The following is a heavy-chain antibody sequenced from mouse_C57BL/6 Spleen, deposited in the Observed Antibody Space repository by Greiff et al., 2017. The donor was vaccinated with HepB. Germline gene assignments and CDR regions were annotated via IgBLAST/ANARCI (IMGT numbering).Heavy chain of an antibody. Sequence: EVKLMESGAELVKPGASVKLSCTASGFNIKDYYMHWVKQRTEQGLEWIGRIDPEDGETKYAPKFQGKATITADTSSNTAYLQLSSLTSEDTAVYSFARGDYVLYWYFDVWGTGTTVTVSS. V-gene: IGHV14-2*01. J-gene: IGHJ1*03. CDR3: ARGDYVLYWYFDV. D-gene: IGHD1-1*01. CDR2: IDPEDGET. CDR1: GFNIKDYY.